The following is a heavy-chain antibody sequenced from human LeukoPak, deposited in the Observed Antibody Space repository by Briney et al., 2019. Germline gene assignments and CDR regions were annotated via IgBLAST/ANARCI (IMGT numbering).Heavy chain of an antibody. Sequence: SETLSLTCTVSGGSISSHFWSWIRQPPGKGLEWIGFVSDSGSTNYNSPLKSRLTISVDTSKNLFSLTLTSVTAADTAVYYCARFTVTTFGWFDPWGQGTLVTVSS. J-gene: IGHJ5*02. CDR2: VSDSGST. CDR3: ARFTVTTFGWFDP. D-gene: IGHD4-17*01. CDR1: GGSISSHF. V-gene: IGHV4-59*11.